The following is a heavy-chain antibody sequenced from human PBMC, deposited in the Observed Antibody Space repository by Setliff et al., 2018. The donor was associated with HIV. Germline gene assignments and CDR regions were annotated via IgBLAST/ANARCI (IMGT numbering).Heavy chain of an antibody. CDR2: ISGSGDTI. Sequence: GGSLRLSCAPSGFRFSDYTMTWVRQAPGKGLECVSGISGSGDTIYYADSVKGRFTISRDNSKNTLYLQMNSLRAEDTAVYYCAQDRNFPKDVFDIWGQGTMVTVSS. J-gene: IGHJ3*02. V-gene: IGHV3-23*01. CDR1: GFRFSDYT. CDR3: AQDRNFPKDVFDI.